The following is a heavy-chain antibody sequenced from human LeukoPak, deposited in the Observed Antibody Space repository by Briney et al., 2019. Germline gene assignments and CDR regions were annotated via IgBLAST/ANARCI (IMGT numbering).Heavy chain of an antibody. J-gene: IGHJ4*02. CDR2: INHSGST. V-gene: IGHV4-34*01. Sequence: SETLSLTCAVYGGSFSGYYWSWIRQPPGKGLEWIGEINHSGSTNYNPSLKSRVTISVDTSKNQFSLKLSSVTAADTAVYYCARDGSGSYYRRSSVDYWGQGTLVTVSS. CDR3: ARDGSGSYYRRSSVDY. D-gene: IGHD1-26*01. CDR1: GGSFSGYY.